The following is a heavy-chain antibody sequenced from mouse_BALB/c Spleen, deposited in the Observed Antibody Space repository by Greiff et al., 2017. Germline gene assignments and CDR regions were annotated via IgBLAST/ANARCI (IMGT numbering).Heavy chain of an antibody. Sequence: EVNVVESGGGLVQPGGSLKLSCAASGFTFSSYTMSWVRQTPEKRLEWVAYISNGGGSTYYPDTVKGRFTISRDNAKNTLYLQMSSLKSEDTAMYYCARRQLREGAMDYWGQGTSVTVSS. D-gene: IGHD1-1*01. J-gene: IGHJ4*01. CDR3: ARRQLREGAMDY. V-gene: IGHV5-12-2*01. CDR2: ISNGGGST. CDR1: GFTFSSYT.